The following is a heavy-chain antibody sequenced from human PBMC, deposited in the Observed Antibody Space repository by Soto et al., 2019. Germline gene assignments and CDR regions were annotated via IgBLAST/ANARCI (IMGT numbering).Heavy chain of an antibody. CDR2: IYYSGST. CDR3: ARGNSGSYYV. J-gene: IGHJ4*02. CDR1: GGSIRSYY. D-gene: IGHD1-26*01. Sequence: QVQLQESGPGLVKPSETLALTCTVYGGSIRSYYWSWIRQPTGKGLEWIGYIYYSGSTNYNPSLKSRVPLSVDPSTNQFSLKLSSLTAADPAVYYCARGNSGSYYVWGQGTLVTVSS. V-gene: IGHV4-59*01.